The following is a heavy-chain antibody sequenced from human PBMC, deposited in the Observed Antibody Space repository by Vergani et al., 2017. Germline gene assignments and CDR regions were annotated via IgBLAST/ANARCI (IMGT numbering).Heavy chain of an antibody. CDR1: GGSISSGGYS. Sequence: QLQLQEFGSGLVKPSQTLSLTCAVSGGSISSGGYSWSWIRQPPGKGLEWIGYIYHSGSTYYNPSLKSRVTISVDRSKNQFSLKLSSVTAADTAVYYCARKNYNWNVHDYWGQGTLVTVSS. CDR2: IYHSGST. V-gene: IGHV4-30-2*01. CDR3: ARKNYNWNVHDY. J-gene: IGHJ4*02. D-gene: IGHD1-1*01.